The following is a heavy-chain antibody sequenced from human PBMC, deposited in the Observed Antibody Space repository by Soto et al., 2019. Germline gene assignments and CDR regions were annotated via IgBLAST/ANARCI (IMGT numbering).Heavy chain of an antibody. CDR3: AKDLITGVVIIWDYFDY. Sequence: GGSLRLSCAASGFTFSSYAMSWVRQAPGKGLEWVSAISGSGGSTYYADSVKGRFTISRDNSKNTLYLQMNSLRAEDTAVYYCAKDLITGVVIIWDYFDYWGQGTLVTVSS. V-gene: IGHV3-23*01. CDR1: GFTFSSYA. CDR2: ISGSGGST. D-gene: IGHD3-3*01. J-gene: IGHJ4*02.